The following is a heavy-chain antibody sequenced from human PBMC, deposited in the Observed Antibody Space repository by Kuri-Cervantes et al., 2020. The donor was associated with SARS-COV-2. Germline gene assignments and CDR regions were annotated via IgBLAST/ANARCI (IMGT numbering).Heavy chain of an antibody. D-gene: IGHD3-22*01. J-gene: IGHJ4*02. CDR2: IYSGGST. V-gene: IGHV3-66*01. CDR3: ARMYYYDSKALDY. CDR1: GFTVNSNY. Sequence: LSLTCAASGFTVNSNYMSWVRQAPGKGLEWVSVIYSGGSTYYADSVKGRFTISRDNSKNTLYLQMNSLRAEDTAVYYCARMYYYDSKALDYWGQGTLVTVSS.